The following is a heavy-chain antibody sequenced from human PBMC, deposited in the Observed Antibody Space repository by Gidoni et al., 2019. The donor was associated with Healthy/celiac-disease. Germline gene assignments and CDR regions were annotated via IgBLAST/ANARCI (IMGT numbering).Heavy chain of an antibody. CDR2: INPNSGGT. V-gene: IGHV1-2*06. CDR1: GYTFTGYY. CDR3: ARDADVGATLSADFDY. D-gene: IGHD1-26*01. J-gene: IGHJ4*02. Sequence: QVQLVQSGAEVKKPGASVKVSCKASGYTFTGYYMHWVRQAPGKGLEWMGRINPNSGGTNYAQKFQGRVTMTRDTSISTAYMELGRLRSDDTAVYYCARDADVGATLSADFDYWGQGTLVTVSS.